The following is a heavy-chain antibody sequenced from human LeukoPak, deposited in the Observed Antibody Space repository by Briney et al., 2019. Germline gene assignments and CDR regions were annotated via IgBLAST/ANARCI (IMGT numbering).Heavy chain of an antibody. CDR1: GGSISSYY. V-gene: IGHV4-59*12. D-gene: IGHD1-26*01. J-gene: IGHJ6*02. CDR3: ARGTGYLVGATVYYYYGMDV. CDR2: IYYSGST. Sequence: SETLSLTCTVSGGSISSYYWSWLRQPPGQGLEWIVYIYYSGSTNYNPSLKSRATISVDTSKNQFSLKLNSVPAADPAVYYCARGTGYLVGATVYYYYGMDVWGRGTTVPVSS.